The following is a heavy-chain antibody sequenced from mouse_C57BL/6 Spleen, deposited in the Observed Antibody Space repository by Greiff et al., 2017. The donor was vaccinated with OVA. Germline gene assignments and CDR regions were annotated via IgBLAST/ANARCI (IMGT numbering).Heavy chain of an antibody. CDR2: ISGGGGNT. D-gene: IGHD1-1*01. CDR3: ARHHYYGSNLDY. Sequence: EVQRVESGGGLVKPGGSLKLSCAASGFTFSSYTMSWVRQTPEKRLEWVATISGGGGNTYYPDSVKGRFTISRDNAKNTLYLQMSSLRSEDTALYYCARHHYYGSNLDYWGQGTTRTVSS. CDR1: GFTFSSYT. V-gene: IGHV5-9*01. J-gene: IGHJ2*01.